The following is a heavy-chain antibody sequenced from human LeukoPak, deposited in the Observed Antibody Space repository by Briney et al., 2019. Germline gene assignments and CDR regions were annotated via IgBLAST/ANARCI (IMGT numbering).Heavy chain of an antibody. CDR1: GYTFTSYG. D-gene: IGHD3-3*01. CDR3: ARPLTAYDFGY. CDR2: ISAYNGNT. Sequence: ASVKVSCKASGYTFTSYGISWVRHAPGQGLEWMAWISAYNGNTNYAQKLQGRVTMTTDTSTSTAYMELRSLRSDDTAVYYCARPLTAYDFGYWGQGTLVTVSS. V-gene: IGHV1-18*01. J-gene: IGHJ4*02.